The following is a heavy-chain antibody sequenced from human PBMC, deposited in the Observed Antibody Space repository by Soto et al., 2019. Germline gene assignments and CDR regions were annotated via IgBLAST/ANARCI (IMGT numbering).Heavy chain of an antibody. CDR2: ISGSGGST. CDR3: AKGLSGYCTNGVCAVGMDV. D-gene: IGHD2-8*01. J-gene: IGHJ6*02. CDR1: GFTFSSYA. Sequence: GGSLRLSCAASGFTFSSYAMSWVRQAPGKGLEWVSAISGSGGSTYYADSVKGRFTISRDNSKNTLYLQMNSLRAEDAAVYYCAKGLSGYCTNGVCAVGMDVWGQGTTVTVSS. V-gene: IGHV3-23*01.